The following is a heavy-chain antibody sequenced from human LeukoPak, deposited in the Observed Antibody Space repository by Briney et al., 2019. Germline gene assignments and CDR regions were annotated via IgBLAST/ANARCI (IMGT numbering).Heavy chain of an antibody. Sequence: GGSLRLSCAASGFTFSNYWMNWLRQAPGKGLEWVANINQDESTKFYVDSVKGRFTISRDNAKNSLYLQMNSLRAEDTAVYYCARVHGYYYDSSGLTVYFDYWGQGTLVTVSS. J-gene: IGHJ4*02. V-gene: IGHV3-7*01. D-gene: IGHD3-22*01. CDR3: ARVHGYYYDSSGLTVYFDY. CDR2: INQDESTK. CDR1: GFTFSNYW.